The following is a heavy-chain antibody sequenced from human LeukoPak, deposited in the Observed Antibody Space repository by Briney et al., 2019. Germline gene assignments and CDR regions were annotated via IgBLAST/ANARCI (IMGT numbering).Heavy chain of an antibody. J-gene: IGHJ4*02. Sequence: PGGSLRLSCAASGFTFSSYEMNWVRQAPGKGLEWVSYISSSGSPIYYADSVEGRFTISRDNSKNSLYLQMNSLRTEDTALYYCAKEDYSSSWYALDYWGQGTLVTVSS. CDR2: ISSSGSPI. D-gene: IGHD6-13*01. CDR3: AKEDYSSSWYALDY. CDR1: GFTFSSYE. V-gene: IGHV3-48*03.